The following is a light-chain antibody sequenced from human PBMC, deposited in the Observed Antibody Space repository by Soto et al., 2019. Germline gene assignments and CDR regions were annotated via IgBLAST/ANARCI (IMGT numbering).Light chain of an antibody. J-gene: IGLJ2*01. CDR3: CSYAGSYTLV. CDR2: DVS. V-gene: IGLV2-11*01. Sequence: QSALTQPRSVSGSPGQSVTISCTGSSSDVGGYNYVSWYQQHPGKAPKLMIYDVSKRPSGAPDRFSGSKSGNTASLTISGLQAEYEADYSCCSYAGSYTLVFGGGTKLTVL. CDR1: SSDVGGYNY.